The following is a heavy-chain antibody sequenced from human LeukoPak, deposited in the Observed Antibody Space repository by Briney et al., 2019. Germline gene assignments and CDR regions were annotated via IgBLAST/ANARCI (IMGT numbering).Heavy chain of an antibody. CDR1: GYTLTELS. CDR3: ATPNPRRETTKTYDY. Sequence: ASVKVSCKVSGYTLTELSMHWVRQAPGKGLERMGGFDPEDGETIYAQKFQGRVTMTEDTSTDTAYMELSSLRSEDTAVYYCATPNPRRETTKTYDYWGQGTLVTVSS. CDR2: FDPEDGET. J-gene: IGHJ4*02. D-gene: IGHD1-14*01. V-gene: IGHV1-24*01.